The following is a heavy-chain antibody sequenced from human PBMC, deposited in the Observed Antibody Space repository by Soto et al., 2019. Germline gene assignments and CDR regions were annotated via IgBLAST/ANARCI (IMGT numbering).Heavy chain of an antibody. CDR2: ISADGNLI. Sequence: EVQLLESGGGLVQPGGSLRLSCAASGFIFSNHAMSWVRQVPGKGLEWVSGISADGNLIYYADSVRGRFTMSRDNSKNMLYLQMNSLRAEDTAVYFCAKRQGIGAAAKNFDFWGQGARVTVSS. D-gene: IGHD6-13*01. CDR1: GFIFSNHA. J-gene: IGHJ4*02. V-gene: IGHV3-23*01. CDR3: AKRQGIGAAAKNFDF.